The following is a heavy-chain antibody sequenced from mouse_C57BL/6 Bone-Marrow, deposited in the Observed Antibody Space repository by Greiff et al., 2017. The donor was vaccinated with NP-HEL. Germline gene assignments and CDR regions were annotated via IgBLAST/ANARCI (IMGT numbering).Heavy chain of an antibody. Sequence: VQLQESGAELVRPGTSVKLSCKASGYTFTSYWMHWVKQRPGQGLEWIGVIDPSDSYTNYNQKFKGKATLTVDTSSSTAYMQLSSLTSEDSAVYYCARTLLIYYYFDYWGQGTTLTVSS. D-gene: IGHD1-1*01. CDR3: ARTLLIYYYFDY. CDR1: GYTFTSYW. J-gene: IGHJ2*01. V-gene: IGHV1-59*01. CDR2: IDPSDSYT.